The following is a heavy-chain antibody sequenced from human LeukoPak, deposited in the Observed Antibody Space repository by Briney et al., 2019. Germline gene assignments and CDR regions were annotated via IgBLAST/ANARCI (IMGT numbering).Heavy chain of an antibody. V-gene: IGHV3-33*08. CDR1: GFTFSSYA. Sequence: GGSLRLSCAASGFTFSSYAMSWVRQAPGKGLEWVAVIWYDGSNKYNADSVKGRFTISRDNSKNTLYLQMNSLRAEDTAVYYCTRDIRGYSGGWYLPSGYFQHWGQGTLVTVSS. D-gene: IGHD6-19*01. CDR2: IWYDGSNK. CDR3: TRDIRGYSGGWYLPSGYFQH. J-gene: IGHJ1*01.